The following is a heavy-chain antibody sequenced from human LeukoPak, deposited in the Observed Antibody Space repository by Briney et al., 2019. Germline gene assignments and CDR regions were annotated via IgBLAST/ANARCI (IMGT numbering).Heavy chain of an antibody. V-gene: IGHV1-2*06. CDR3: ARPGYCSSTSCFYYFDY. J-gene: IGHJ4*02. D-gene: IGHD2-2*01. CDR2: INPNSGGT. Sequence: ASVKVSCKASGYTFTGYYMHWVRQAPGQGLEWMGRINPNSGGTSYAQKFQGRVTMTRDTSISTAYMELSRLRSDDTAVYYCARPGYCSSTSCFYYFDYWGQGTLVTVSS. CDR1: GYTFTGYY.